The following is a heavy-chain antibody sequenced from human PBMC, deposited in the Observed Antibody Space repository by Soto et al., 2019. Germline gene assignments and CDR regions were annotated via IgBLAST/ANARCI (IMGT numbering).Heavy chain of an antibody. CDR1: GGTFSSYA. D-gene: IGHD6-13*01. J-gene: IGHJ4*02. CDR3: ARDAPYSFQSCYFDD. Sequence: SVKVSCKASGGTFSSYAISWVRQAPGQGLEWMGGIIPIFGTANYAQKFQGRVTITADESTSTAYMELSSLRSEDTAVYYCARDAPYSFQSCYFDDWGQGTLFT. CDR2: IIPIFGTA. V-gene: IGHV1-69*13.